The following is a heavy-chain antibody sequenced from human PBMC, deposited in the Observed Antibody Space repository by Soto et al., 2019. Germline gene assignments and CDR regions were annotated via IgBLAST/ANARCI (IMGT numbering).Heavy chain of an antibody. J-gene: IGHJ6*02. CDR2: IYTSGST. Sequence: SETLSLTCTVSGGSISSYYWSWIRQPAGKGLEWIGRIYTSGSTNYNPSLKSRVTMSVDTSKNQFSLKLSSVTAADTAVYYCAREGCSGGSCCEGYYYYGMDVWGQGTTVTVSS. CDR3: AREGCSGGSCCEGYYYYGMDV. CDR1: GGSISSYY. V-gene: IGHV4-4*07. D-gene: IGHD2-15*01.